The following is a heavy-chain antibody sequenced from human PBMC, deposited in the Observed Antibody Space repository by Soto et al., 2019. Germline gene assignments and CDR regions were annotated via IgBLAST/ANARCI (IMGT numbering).Heavy chain of an antibody. V-gene: IGHV3-21*01. Sequence: EVQLVESGGGLVKPGGSLRLSCAASGFTFSSYSMNWVRQAPGKGLEWVSSISSSSSYIYYADSVKGRFTISRDNAKNSLYLQMNSLRAEDTAVYYCVREDPSSGWFSAGAFDIWGQGTMVTVSS. D-gene: IGHD6-19*01. CDR3: VREDPSSGWFSAGAFDI. J-gene: IGHJ3*02. CDR2: ISSSSSYI. CDR1: GFTFSSYS.